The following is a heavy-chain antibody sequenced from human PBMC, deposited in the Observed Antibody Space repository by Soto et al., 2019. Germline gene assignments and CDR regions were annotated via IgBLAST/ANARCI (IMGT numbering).Heavy chain of an antibody. Sequence: VGSLRLSCAASGFTFSIYAMSWVRQAPGKGLEWVSAISGSGVSTYYADSVKGRFTISRDNSKNTPYMQMHSLRAEDTAVYYCANKVVVIIYNHIHYWGHGPRVTF. J-gene: IGHJ4*01. CDR2: ISGSGVST. CDR1: GFTFSIYA. V-gene: IGHV3-23*01. D-gene: IGHD3-22*01. CDR3: ANKVVVIIYNHIHY.